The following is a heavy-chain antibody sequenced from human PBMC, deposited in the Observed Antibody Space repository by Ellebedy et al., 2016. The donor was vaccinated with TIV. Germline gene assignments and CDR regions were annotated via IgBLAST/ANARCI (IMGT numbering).Heavy chain of an antibody. V-gene: IGHV3-48*02. J-gene: IGHJ3*02. CDR2: IVGIGSTI. CDR1: GFNFSAYS. Sequence: GGSLRLXCAASGFNFSAYSMNWVRQAPGKGLEWLSFIVGIGSTIYYADSVKGRFTISRDNDKNSLYLQMNSLRDEDTAVYYCARRGNYLGDAFDIWGQGTMVIVSS. D-gene: IGHD1-26*01. CDR3: ARRGNYLGDAFDI.